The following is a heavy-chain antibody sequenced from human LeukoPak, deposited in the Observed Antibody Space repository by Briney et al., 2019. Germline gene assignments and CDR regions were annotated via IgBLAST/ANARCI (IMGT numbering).Heavy chain of an antibody. V-gene: IGHV2-5*01. CDR1: GFSVSSSGVA. Sequence: SGPTLVNPTETLTLTCTCSGFSVSSSGVAVGWIRHPPGKALGWLWHIYWNDDDRYSTSLRSRLTITRDTSENQVVLTMTNMDPVDTATYYCAHRQQYNGNWNEGYFDHWGQGALVTVSS. D-gene: IGHD1-1*01. CDR2: IYWNDDD. CDR3: AHRQQYNGNWNEGYFDH. J-gene: IGHJ4*02.